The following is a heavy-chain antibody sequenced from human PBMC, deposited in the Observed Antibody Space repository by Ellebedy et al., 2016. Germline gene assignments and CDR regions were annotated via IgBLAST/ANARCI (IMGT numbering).Heavy chain of an antibody. Sequence: SETLSLTCTVSGGSISSGGYYWSWIRQHPGKGLEWIGYIYYIGSTDYNPSLKSRVTMSVDTSKNQFSLKLSSVTAADTAVYYCARGGDYYDSSSKSSIETFDIWGQGTMVTVSS. CDR2: IYYIGST. J-gene: IGHJ3*02. V-gene: IGHV4-31*03. CDR3: ARGGDYYDSSSKSSIETFDI. D-gene: IGHD3-22*01. CDR1: GGSISSGGYY.